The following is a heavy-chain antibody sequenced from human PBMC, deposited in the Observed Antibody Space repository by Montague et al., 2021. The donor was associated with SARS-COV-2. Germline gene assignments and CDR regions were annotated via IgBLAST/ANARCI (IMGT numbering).Heavy chain of an antibody. CDR1: GFTFSDYY. V-gene: IGHV3-11*03. Sequence: SLRLSCAASGFTFSDYYMSWLRQAPGKGLECISYISVSSTYIKYADSVTGRFSVSRDNAKNSLYLQMNSLRAEDTAVYYCARGRTHVSENSLKRAFDIWGQGTMVTVSS. J-gene: IGHJ3*02. D-gene: IGHD2-15*01. CDR2: ISVSSTYI. CDR3: ARGRTHVSENSLKRAFDI.